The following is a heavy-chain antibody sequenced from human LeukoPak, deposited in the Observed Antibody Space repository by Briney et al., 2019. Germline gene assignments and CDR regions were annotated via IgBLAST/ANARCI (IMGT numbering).Heavy chain of an antibody. V-gene: IGHV1-2*02. J-gene: IGHJ6*03. CDR2: INTNSGGT. D-gene: IGHD6-19*01. CDR1: GYMFTGYY. Sequence: ASPKVSCKASGYMFTGYYMHCVRQTPGQRLEWMGWINTNSGGTNYAQKFQGRVTMTRDTSISTAYMDLNRLRSDDTAVYYCARVVAVTGTPVYYMDVWGKGTTVTVSS. CDR3: ARVVAVTGTPVYYMDV.